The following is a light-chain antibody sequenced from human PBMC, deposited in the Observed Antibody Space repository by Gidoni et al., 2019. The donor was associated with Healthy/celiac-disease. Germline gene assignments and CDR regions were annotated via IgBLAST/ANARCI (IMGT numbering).Light chain of an antibody. Sequence: QSALTQPASVSGSPGTSITISCTGTSSDVGGYNYVSWYPQHPGKAPKLMLYEVSNRPSGVSTRFSGSKSGNTAALTISGLQAEDEADYYCSSYTSSSTLDVVFGGGTKLTVL. CDR2: EVS. J-gene: IGLJ2*01. CDR3: SSYTSSSTLDVV. V-gene: IGLV2-14*01. CDR1: SSDVGGYNY.